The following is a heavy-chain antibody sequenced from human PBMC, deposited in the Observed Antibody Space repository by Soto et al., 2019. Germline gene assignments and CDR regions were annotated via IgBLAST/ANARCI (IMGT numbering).Heavy chain of an antibody. V-gene: IGHV1-46*01. D-gene: IGHD6-13*01. Sequence: QVQLVQSGAEVKKPGASVKVSCKASGYTFTSYYMHWVRQAPGQGLEWMGIINPSGGSTSYAQKFQGRVTMTRDTSTSTVYMELSSLRSEDTAVYYCASRSSSSWIEGFHFDYWGQGTLVTVSS. CDR2: INPSGGST. J-gene: IGHJ4*02. CDR1: GYTFTSYY. CDR3: ASRSSSSWIEGFHFDY.